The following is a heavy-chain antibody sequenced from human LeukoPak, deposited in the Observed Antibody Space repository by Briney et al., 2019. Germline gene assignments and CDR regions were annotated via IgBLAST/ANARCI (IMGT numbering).Heavy chain of an antibody. V-gene: IGHV3-21*04. CDR1: EFTFSSYS. J-gene: IGHJ5*02. D-gene: IGHD6-19*01. CDR2: ISSSSSYI. Sequence: GGSLRLSCAASEFTFSSYSMNWVRQAPGKGLEWVSSISSSSSYIYYADSVKGRFTISRDNAKNSLYLQMNSLRAEDTAVYYCARDYSGWDFNGNWFDPWGQGTLVTVSS. CDR3: ARDYSGWDFNGNWFDP.